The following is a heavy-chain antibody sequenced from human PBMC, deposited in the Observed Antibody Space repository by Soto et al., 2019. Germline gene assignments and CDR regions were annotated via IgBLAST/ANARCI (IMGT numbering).Heavy chain of an antibody. J-gene: IGHJ4*02. Sequence: ASVKVSCKASGYTFTSYGISWVRQAPGQGLEWMGWISAYNGNTNYKQNWQGRITMTTDTSTTTAYMELRNLRSDDTAVYYCTRDRLTLTTSLIFDYWGQGTRVTVSS. CDR2: ISAYNGNT. D-gene: IGHD4-4*01. CDR3: TRDRLTLTTSLIFDY. CDR1: GYTFTSYG. V-gene: IGHV1-18*01.